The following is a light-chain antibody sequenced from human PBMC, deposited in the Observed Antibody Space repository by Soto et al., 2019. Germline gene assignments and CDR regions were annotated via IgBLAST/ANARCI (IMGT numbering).Light chain of an antibody. CDR1: SSDVGGYNY. CDR3: SAYAGSNNFV. V-gene: IGLV2-8*01. J-gene: IGLJ1*01. CDR2: EVS. Sequence: QSALTQPPSASGSPGQSVSISCTGTSSDVGGYNYVSWYLQDPGKAPKLMSFEVSKRPSGVPDRCSASKSGNTASLPVSGLQAEDEADYYFSAYAGSNNFVFGTGTQVTVL.